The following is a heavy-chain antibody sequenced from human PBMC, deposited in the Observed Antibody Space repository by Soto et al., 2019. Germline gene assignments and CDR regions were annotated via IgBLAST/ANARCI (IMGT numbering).Heavy chain of an antibody. CDR1: GGSISSYY. Sequence: SETLSLTCTVSGGSISSYYWSWIRQPPGKGLEWIGYIYYSGSTNYNPSLKSRVTISVDTSKNQFSLKLSSVTAADTAVYYCARMGIAYCGGDCYSGAFDIWGQGTMVTVS. D-gene: IGHD2-21*02. CDR2: IYYSGST. J-gene: IGHJ3*02. V-gene: IGHV4-59*01. CDR3: ARMGIAYCGGDCYSGAFDI.